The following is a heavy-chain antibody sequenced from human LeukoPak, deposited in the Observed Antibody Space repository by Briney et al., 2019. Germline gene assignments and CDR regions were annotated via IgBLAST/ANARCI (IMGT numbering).Heavy chain of an antibody. D-gene: IGHD3-22*01. J-gene: IGHJ4*02. CDR3: AREDLITMIVE. CDR1: GGTFSSYA. Sequence: SVKVSCKASGGTFSSYAISWVRQAPGQGLEWMGRIIPILGIANYAQKFQGRVTITADKSTSTAYMELSSLRSEDTAVYYCAREDLITMIVEWGQGTLVTVSS. CDR2: IIPILGIA. V-gene: IGHV1-69*04.